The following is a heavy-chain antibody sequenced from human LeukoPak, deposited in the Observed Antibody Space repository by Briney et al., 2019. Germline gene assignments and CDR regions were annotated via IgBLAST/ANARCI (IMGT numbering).Heavy chain of an antibody. J-gene: IGHJ4*02. CDR2: IDEKGGVR. V-gene: IGHV3-74*01. CDR3: VRDLILVWTPGDDFDF. Sequence: PGGSLRLSCVVSGSTISGNWMHWVRQAPGKGLEWVSRIDEKGGVRTYADSVKGRFTVSRDNAKQTVYLQMNNLEVGDTAIYYCVRDLILVWTPGDDFDFWGQGTLVTVSS. D-gene: IGHD2-8*01. CDR1: GSTISGNW.